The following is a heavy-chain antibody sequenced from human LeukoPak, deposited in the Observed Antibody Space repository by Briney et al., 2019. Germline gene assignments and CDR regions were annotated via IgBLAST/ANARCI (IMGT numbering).Heavy chain of an antibody. V-gene: IGHV4-4*07. CDR2: IYTSGST. CDR3: ARLSAVRGVIIAPPLLY. CDR1: GGSISSYY. J-gene: IGHJ4*02. Sequence: SETLSLTCTGSGGSISSYYWSWIRQPAGKGLEWIGRIYTSGSTNYNPSLKSRVTMSVDTSKNQFSLKLSSVTAADTAVYYCARLSAVRGVIIAPPLLYWGQGTLVTVSS. D-gene: IGHD3-10*01.